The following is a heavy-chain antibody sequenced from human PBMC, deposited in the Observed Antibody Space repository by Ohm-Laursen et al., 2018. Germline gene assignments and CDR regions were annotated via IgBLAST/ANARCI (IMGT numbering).Heavy chain of an antibody. CDR2: IIPIFGTA. J-gene: IGHJ5*02. V-gene: IGHV1-69*13. CDR3: ARGRYCSGGSYLGGFDP. CDR1: GGTFSSYA. Sequence: SVKVSCKASGGTFSSYAISWVRQAPGQGLEWMGGIIPIFGTANYAQKFQGRVTITADESTSTAYMELSSLRSEDTAVYYCARGRYCSGGSYLGGFDPWGQGTLVTVSS. D-gene: IGHD2-15*01.